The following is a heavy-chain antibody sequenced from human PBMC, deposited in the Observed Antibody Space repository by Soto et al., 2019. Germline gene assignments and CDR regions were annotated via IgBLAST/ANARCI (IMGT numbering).Heavy chain of an antibody. CDR3: ARLRDLYHSSGYPQGFYFDY. D-gene: IGHD3-22*01. CDR2: IFYRGSA. V-gene: IGHV4-31*11. J-gene: IGHJ4*02. CDR1: GGSINSAAYY. Sequence: TLSLTCDVSGGSINSAAYYWSWVRQRPGKGLEWIGHIFYRGSAYYNGYLKTRFAISVETSKNQFSLKLTSVTAADPSVYYCARLRDLYHSSGYPQGFYFDYWGKGTLVTVSS.